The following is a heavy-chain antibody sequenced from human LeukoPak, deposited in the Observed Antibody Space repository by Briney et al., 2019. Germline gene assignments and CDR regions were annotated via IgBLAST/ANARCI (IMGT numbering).Heavy chain of an antibody. J-gene: IGHJ4*02. D-gene: IGHD7-27*01. CDR1: GYSFTSYW. CDR3: VRRTTGEYYFDY. V-gene: IGHV5-51*01. CDR2: IYPGDSDT. Sequence: GESLKISFKGSGYSFTSYWIGWVRQMPGKGLEWLGIIYPGDSDTRYSPSFQGQVTISADKSISTAYLQWISLKASDTAMYYCVRRTTGEYYFDYWGQGTLVTVSS.